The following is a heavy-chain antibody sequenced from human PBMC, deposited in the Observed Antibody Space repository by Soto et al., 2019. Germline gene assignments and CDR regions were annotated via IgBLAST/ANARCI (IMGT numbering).Heavy chain of an antibody. CDR1: GFTFSSCA. V-gene: IGHV3-23*01. CDR3: ARDPGITMVRGVIMNAFDI. D-gene: IGHD3-10*01. CDR2: ISGSGGST. J-gene: IGHJ3*02. Sequence: SGGSLRLSCAASGFTFSSCAMSWVRQAQGKGLEWVSAISGSGGSTYYADSVKGRFTISRDNAKNSLYLQMNSLRAEDTAVYYCARDPGITMVRGVIMNAFDIWGQGTMVTVSS.